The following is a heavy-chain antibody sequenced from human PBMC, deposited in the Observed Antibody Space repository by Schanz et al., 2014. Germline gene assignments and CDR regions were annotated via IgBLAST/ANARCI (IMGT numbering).Heavy chain of an antibody. D-gene: IGHD3-3*01. CDR1: GFTVSNSY. CDR2: IYSSGST. V-gene: IGHV3-66*02. Sequence: EVQLLESGGGLVQPGGSLRISCAASGFTVSNSYIHWVRQAPGKGLEWVSTIYSSGSTYYADSVRGRFTISRDNSMNTVYLQMNSLRSDDAAVYYCARDLLVSHYDFWSGNDYWGQGTLVTVSS. CDR3: ARDLLVSHYDFWSGNDY. J-gene: IGHJ4*02.